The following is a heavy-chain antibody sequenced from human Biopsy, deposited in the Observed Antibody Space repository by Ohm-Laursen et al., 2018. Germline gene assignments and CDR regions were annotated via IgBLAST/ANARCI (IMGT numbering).Heavy chain of an antibody. J-gene: IGHJ2*01. CDR1: GYTFTDSY. Sequence: ASVKVSCKASGYTFTDSYMHWVRQAPGQGLEWMGWINPNSGGINYAQKFQGRVTMTRDTSMSTAYMELNRLRSDDTAVYYCARGGLNYWYFDLWGRGTLVTVSS. D-gene: IGHD1-26*01. V-gene: IGHV1-2*02. CDR3: ARGGLNYWYFDL. CDR2: INPNSGGI.